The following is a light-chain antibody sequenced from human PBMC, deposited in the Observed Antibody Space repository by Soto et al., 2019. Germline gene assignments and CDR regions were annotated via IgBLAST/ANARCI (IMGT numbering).Light chain of an antibody. V-gene: IGKV3D-15*01. CDR3: RDLQTLQPRT. CDR1: ESVGSN. Sequence: IAKTQSPATISVSPGERATLSCRASESVGSNLAWYQQKPGQAPRLLIYGISRRAPGRPHRLSGSGSGTDFTLTIARLESEYLGVEERRDLQTLQPRTFAEGSKVE. CDR2: GIS. J-gene: IGKJ1*01.